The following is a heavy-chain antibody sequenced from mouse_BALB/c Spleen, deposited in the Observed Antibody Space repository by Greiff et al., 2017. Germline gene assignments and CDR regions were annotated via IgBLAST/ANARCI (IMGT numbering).Heavy chain of an antibody. CDR2: ISYSGST. Sequence: EVQLVESGPGLVKPSQSLSLTCTVTGYSITSDYAWNWIRQFPGNKLEWMGYISYSGSTSYNPSLKSRISITRDTSKNQFFLQLNSVTTEDTATYYCARATNPLLLPYYFDYWGQGTTLTVSS. CDR1: GYSITSDYA. V-gene: IGHV3-2*02. CDR3: ARATNPLLLPYYFDY. J-gene: IGHJ2*01. D-gene: IGHD1-1*01.